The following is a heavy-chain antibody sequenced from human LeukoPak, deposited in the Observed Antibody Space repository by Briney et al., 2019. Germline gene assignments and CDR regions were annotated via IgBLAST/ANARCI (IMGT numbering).Heavy chain of an antibody. CDR3: ARVGSTGRYYYYMDV. V-gene: IGHV1-69*05. CDR2: IIPIFSTA. J-gene: IGHJ6*03. D-gene: IGHD3-10*01. CDR1: GGTFNSYG. Sequence: GASVKLSCKASGGTFNSYGISWVRQARGQGLEWMGGIIPIFSTAMYAQKFQGRVTITTDESTNTAYMELSRLTSEDTAVYYCARVGSTGRYYYYMDVWGKGTTVTVSS.